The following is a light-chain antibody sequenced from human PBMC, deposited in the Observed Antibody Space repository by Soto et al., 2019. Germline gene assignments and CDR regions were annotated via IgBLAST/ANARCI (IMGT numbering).Light chain of an antibody. V-gene: IGLV2-14*01. CDR3: SSYTSSSTLNWV. Sequence: QSALTQPASVSGSPGQSITISCTGTSSDVGGYNYVSWYQQHPGKAPKLMIYEVSNRPSGVSNRFSGSKSGNTASLTISGLQADDEADYYCSSYTSSSTLNWVFGGGTKLTVL. CDR1: SSDVGGYNY. CDR2: EVS. J-gene: IGLJ3*02.